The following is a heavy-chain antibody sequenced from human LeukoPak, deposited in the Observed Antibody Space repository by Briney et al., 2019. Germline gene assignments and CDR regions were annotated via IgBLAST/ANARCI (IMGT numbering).Heavy chain of an antibody. D-gene: IGHD2-15*01. CDR3: ARVEVVVADTYYYYGMDV. CDR1: GYTFTSYG. CDR2: ISAYNGNT. Sequence: ASVKVSCTASGYTFTSYGISWVRQAPGQGLEWMGWISAYNGNTNYAQKLQGRVTMTTDTSTSTAYMELRSLRSDDTAVYYCARVEVVVADTYYYYGMDVWGQGTTVTVSS. V-gene: IGHV1-18*01. J-gene: IGHJ6*02.